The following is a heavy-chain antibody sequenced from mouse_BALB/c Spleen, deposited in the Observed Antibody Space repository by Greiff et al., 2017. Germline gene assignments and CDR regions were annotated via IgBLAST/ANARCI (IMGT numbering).Heavy chain of an antibody. CDR2: ISPGNGDI. Sequence: VQLQQSGPELVKPGASVKVSCKASGYAFTSYNMYWVKQSHGKSLEWIGYISPGNGDIKYNEKFKGKATLTADKSSSTAYMQLNSLTSEDSAVYFCKRNYGSSYVSFDYWGQGTTLTVSS. CDR1: GYAFTSYN. V-gene: IGHV1S53*03. CDR3: KRNYGSSYVSFDY. J-gene: IGHJ2*01. D-gene: IGHD1-1*01.